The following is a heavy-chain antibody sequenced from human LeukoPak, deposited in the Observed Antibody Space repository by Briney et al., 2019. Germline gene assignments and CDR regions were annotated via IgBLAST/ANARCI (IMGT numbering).Heavy chain of an antibody. CDR3: ATVTGVEGAFDI. V-gene: IGHV3-33*01. CDR2: IYYDGSNK. CDR1: GFTFSSHG. D-gene: IGHD2-21*02. Sequence: GGSLRLSCAASGFTFSSHGMHWFRQAPGKGLEWVAVIYYDGSNKYYTDSVKGRFTISRDNSKNTLYLQMNSLRAEDTAVYYCATVTGVEGAFDIWGQGTMVAVSS. J-gene: IGHJ3*02.